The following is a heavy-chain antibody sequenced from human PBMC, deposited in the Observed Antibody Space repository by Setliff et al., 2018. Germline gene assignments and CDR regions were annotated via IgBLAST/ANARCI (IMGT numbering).Heavy chain of an antibody. CDR3: AKTYYYDSSGYSDY. V-gene: IGHV3-11*03. D-gene: IGHD3-22*01. CDR2: IVGNGVYT. J-gene: IGHJ4*02. CDR1: GFTFSDYA. Sequence: GGSLRLSCAASGFTFSDYAMSWIRQAPGKGLEWISSIVGNGVYTNYADSVKGRFTISRDNAKNSLYLQMNSLRAEDTAVYYCAKTYYYDSSGYSDYWGQGTLVTVSS.